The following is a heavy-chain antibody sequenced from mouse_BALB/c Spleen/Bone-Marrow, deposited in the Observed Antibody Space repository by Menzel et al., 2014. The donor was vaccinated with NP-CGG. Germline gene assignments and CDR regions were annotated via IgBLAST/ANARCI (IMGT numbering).Heavy chain of an antibody. V-gene: IGHV5-9-4*01. Sequence: EVKLMESGGGLVKPGGSLKLSSAASGFTFSSYAMSWVRQSPEKRLEWVAEISSGGSYTYYPDTVTGRFTLSRDNAKNTLYLEMSSLRSEDTAMYYCARDYYGSSYAMDYWGQGTSVTVSS. CDR3: ARDYYGSSYAMDY. CDR2: ISSGGSYT. D-gene: IGHD1-1*01. J-gene: IGHJ4*01. CDR1: GFTFSSYA.